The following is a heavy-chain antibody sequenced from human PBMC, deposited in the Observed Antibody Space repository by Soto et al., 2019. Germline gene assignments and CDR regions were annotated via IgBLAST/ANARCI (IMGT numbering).Heavy chain of an antibody. Sequence: SGPTLVNPTQTLTLTCTFSGFSLSTSDVGVGWIPQPPGKALEWLAIIYWDDDKRYSPSLKSRLTITKDTSKNQVVLTVTNMDPVDTATYYCAHSKYSRSSFDYWGQGTLVTVSS. CDR3: AHSKYSRSSFDY. D-gene: IGHD6-6*01. CDR2: IYWDDDK. V-gene: IGHV2-5*02. CDR1: GFSLSTSDVG. J-gene: IGHJ4*02.